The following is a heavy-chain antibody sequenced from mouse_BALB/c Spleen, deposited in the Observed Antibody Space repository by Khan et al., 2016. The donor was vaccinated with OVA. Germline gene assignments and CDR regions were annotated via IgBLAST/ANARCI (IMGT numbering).Heavy chain of an antibody. CDR3: TRDRIDY. Sequence: VQLQQSGAELAKPGASVKMSCKASGYTFTTYWMHWVKQRPGQGLEWIGYINPTSGYPDYNEKFKDRATLSADKSSSTAYMQRSRLTSEDSSVYYCTRDRIDYWGQGTTLTVSS. CDR2: INPTSGYP. CDR1: GYTFTTYW. J-gene: IGHJ2*01. V-gene: IGHV1-7*01.